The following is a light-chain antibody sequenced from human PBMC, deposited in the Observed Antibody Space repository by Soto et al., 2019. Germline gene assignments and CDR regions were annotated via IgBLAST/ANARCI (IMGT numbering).Light chain of an antibody. Sequence: EIVMKQSPATLSVSPGERATLSFRASQSVSSNLAWYQQKPGQAPRLLIYGASSRATGIPDRFSGSGSGTDFTLTISRLEPEDFAVYYCQQYNNWPLTFGAGTKVDI. V-gene: IGKV3D-15*01. CDR1: QSVSSN. CDR3: QQYNNWPLT. CDR2: GAS. J-gene: IGKJ4*01.